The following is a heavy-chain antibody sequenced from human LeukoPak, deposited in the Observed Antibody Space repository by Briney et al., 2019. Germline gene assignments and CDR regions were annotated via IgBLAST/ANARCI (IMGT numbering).Heavy chain of an antibody. CDR1: GASISGSGYY. D-gene: IGHD1-26*01. CDR3: AKSGGYGLIDY. V-gene: IGHV4-39*01. CDR2: IYSSGST. J-gene: IGHJ4*02. Sequence: PSETLSLTCTVSGASISGSGYYWGWIRQPPGKGLEWIVSIYSSGSTYYNASLQSRVTISIETSKNQISLRLNSVTAADTAMYHCAKSGGYGLIDYWGQGTLVTVSS.